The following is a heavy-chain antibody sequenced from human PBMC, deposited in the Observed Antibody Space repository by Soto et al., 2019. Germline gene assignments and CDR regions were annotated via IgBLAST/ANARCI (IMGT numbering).Heavy chain of an antibody. J-gene: IGHJ4*02. CDR3: ARAYLVARPIDY. V-gene: IGHV1-46*01. CDR2: INPSGGST. D-gene: IGHD6-6*01. Sequence: GASVKLSCKASGYTFTSYYMHWLRQAPGQGLEWMGKINPSGGSTSYAQKFQGRVTMTGDTSTSTVYMELSSLRFEDTAVYYCARAYLVARPIDYWGQGTLVTVSS. CDR1: GYTFTSYY.